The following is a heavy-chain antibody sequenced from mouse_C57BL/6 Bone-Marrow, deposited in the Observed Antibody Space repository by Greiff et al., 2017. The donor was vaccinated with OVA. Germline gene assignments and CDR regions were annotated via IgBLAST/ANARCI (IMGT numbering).Heavy chain of an antibody. V-gene: IGHV5-2*01. Sequence: EVQGVESGGGLVQPGESLKLSCESNEYEFPSHDMSWVRKTPEKRLELVAAINSDGGSTYYPDTMERRFIISRDNTKKTLYLQMSSLRSEDTALYYCARRAHYYGSSYWYFDVWGTGTTVTVSS. CDR1: EYEFPSHD. CDR3: ARRAHYYGSSYWYFDV. D-gene: IGHD1-1*01. J-gene: IGHJ1*03. CDR2: INSDGGST.